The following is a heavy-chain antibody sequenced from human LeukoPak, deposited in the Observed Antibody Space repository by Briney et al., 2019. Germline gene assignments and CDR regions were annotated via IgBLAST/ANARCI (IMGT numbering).Heavy chain of an antibody. Sequence: GESLKISCNASGYRFTTYWIGWVRQMPGKGLEWMGIIYGGDADIRYNPSFQGQVTISVDKSVTTAYLQWSSLRASDSAIYYCARHQLGLFDYWGQGTLVTVSS. V-gene: IGHV5-51*01. D-gene: IGHD7-27*01. CDR2: IYGGDADI. CDR3: ARHQLGLFDY. CDR1: GYRFTTYW. J-gene: IGHJ4*02.